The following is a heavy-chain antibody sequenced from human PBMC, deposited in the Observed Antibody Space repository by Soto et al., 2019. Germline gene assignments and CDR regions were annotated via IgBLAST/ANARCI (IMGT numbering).Heavy chain of an antibody. D-gene: IGHD2-2*01. V-gene: IGHV4-30-4*01. CDR3: FTSNWFDP. J-gene: IGHJ5*02. Sequence: SETLSLTCNVSGGSISSGDYYWSWIRQPPGKGLEWIGYIYFSESTSYNPSLKSRVTISGDKSKNQFSLRLTSVTAADTAVYYCFTSNWFDPWGQGTLVTVSS. CDR2: IYFSEST. CDR1: GGSISSGDYY.